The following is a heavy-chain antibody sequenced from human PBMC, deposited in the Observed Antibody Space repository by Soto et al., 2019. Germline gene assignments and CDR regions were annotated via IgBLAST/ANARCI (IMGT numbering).Heavy chain of an antibody. CDR3: ATTTGDYYGVDV. V-gene: IGHV5-51*01. CDR2: IYPGDSDA. CDR1: GYSFSNHW. Sequence: PGESLKISCEGSGYSFSNHWIGWVRQMPGKGLEWMGIIYPGDSDARYSPSFEGQVTISADKSISTAYLQWSSLKASDTALYHCATTTGDYYGVDVWGQGTTVTVSS. D-gene: IGHD2-2*01. J-gene: IGHJ6*02.